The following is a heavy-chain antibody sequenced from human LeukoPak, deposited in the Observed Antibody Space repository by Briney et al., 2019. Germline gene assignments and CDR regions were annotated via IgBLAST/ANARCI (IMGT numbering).Heavy chain of an antibody. J-gene: IGHJ4*02. Sequence: GGSLRLSCAASGFTFSNAWMSWVRQAPGKGLEWVGRIKSKTDGGTTDYAAPVKGRFTISRDASKNTLSLRMNSLKTEDTAVYWCTTEGYSGYDPFDYWGEGTLVTVSS. CDR1: GFTFSNAW. V-gene: IGHV3-15*01. CDR3: TTEGYSGYDPFDY. D-gene: IGHD5-12*01. CDR2: IKSKTDGGTT.